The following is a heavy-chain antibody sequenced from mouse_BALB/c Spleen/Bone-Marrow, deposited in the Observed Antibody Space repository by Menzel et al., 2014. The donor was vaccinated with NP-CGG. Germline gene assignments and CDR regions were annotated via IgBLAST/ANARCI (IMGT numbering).Heavy chain of an antibody. CDR3: ARSGDSAGYGFAY. J-gene: IGHJ3*01. D-gene: IGHD3-2*01. CDR1: GYTFTSYD. CDR2: IYPGDGIT. V-gene: IGHV1S56*01. Sequence: VMLVESGPELVKPGTLVEISCKASGYTFTSYDINWVKQRPGQGLEWIGWIYPGDGITKYNEKFKGKATVTADKSSSTAYMQLSSLTSENSAVYFCARSGDSAGYGFAYWGQGTLVTVSA.